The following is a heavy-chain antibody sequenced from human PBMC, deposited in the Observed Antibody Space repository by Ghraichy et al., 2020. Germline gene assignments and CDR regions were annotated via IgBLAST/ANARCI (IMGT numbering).Heavy chain of an antibody. CDR3: ASRDGCSSTSCYVPD. V-gene: IGHV3-23*01. CDR1: GFTFSSYA. Sequence: GGSLRLSCAASGFTFSSYAMSWVRQAPGKGLEWVSGISGSGSSTYYADSVKGRFTVSRDNSKNTLYLQMNSLKAEDTAVYYCASRDGCSSTSCYVPDWGQGTLVTVSS. D-gene: IGHD2-2*01. CDR2: ISGSGSST. J-gene: IGHJ4*02.